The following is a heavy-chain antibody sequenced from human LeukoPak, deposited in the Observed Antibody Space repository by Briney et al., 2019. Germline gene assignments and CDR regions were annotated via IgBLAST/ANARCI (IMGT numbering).Heavy chain of an antibody. J-gene: IGHJ6*03. CDR1: GYTFTDYY. D-gene: IGHD3-10*02. CDR2: ISPNSGGT. CDR3: ARHVGVPYLRNYYYYMDV. Sequence: ASVKVSCKASGYTFTDYYMHWVRQAPGQGLEWMGWISPNSGGTNYAQKFQGRVTMTRDTSISTAYMELSRLRSDDTAVYYCARHVGVPYLRNYYYYMDVWGKGTTVTVSS. V-gene: IGHV1-2*02.